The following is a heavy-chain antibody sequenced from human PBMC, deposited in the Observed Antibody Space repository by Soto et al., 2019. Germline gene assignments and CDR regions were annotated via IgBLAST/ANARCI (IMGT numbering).Heavy chain of an antibody. J-gene: IGHJ5*02. V-gene: IGHV3-21*01. CDR3: ARKRIAVAAGWFDP. D-gene: IGHD6-19*01. CDR1: GFTFSSYS. CDR2: ISSSSSYI. Sequence: EVQLVESGGGLVKPGGSLRLSCGASGFTFSSYSMNWVRQAPGKGLEWVSSISSSSSYIYYADSVKGRFTISRDNAKNSLYLQMNSLRAEDTAVYYCARKRIAVAAGWFDPWGQGTLVTVSS.